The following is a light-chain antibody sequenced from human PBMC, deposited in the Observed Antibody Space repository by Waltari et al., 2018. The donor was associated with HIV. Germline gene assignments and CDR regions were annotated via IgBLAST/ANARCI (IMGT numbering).Light chain of an antibody. CDR2: SSN. J-gene: IGLJ3*02. V-gene: IGLV1-44*01. Sequence: QSVLTQPPSASGTPGQRVPISCSGSSSKLGINTVNWYQHLPGTAPKLLIYSSNHRPSGVPDRFSGSKSGTSASLAISGLQSEDEADYYCAAWDDRLNGWVFGGGTKLTVL. CDR1: SSKLGINT. CDR3: AAWDDRLNGWV.